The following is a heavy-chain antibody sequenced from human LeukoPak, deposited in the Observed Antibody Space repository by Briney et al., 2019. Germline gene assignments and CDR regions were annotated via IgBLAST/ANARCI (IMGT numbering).Heavy chain of an antibody. CDR2: IYPGDSDT. D-gene: IGHD6-19*01. CDR1: GYSFTSYW. Sequence: GESLKISCKGSGYSFTSYWIGWVRQMPGKGLEWMGIIYPGDSDTRYSPSFQGQVTISADKSISTAYLQWSSLKASDTAMYYCARLQRGHSSGWYFDYWGQGTLVTVSS. CDR3: ARLQRGHSSGWYFDY. J-gene: IGHJ4*02. V-gene: IGHV5-51*01.